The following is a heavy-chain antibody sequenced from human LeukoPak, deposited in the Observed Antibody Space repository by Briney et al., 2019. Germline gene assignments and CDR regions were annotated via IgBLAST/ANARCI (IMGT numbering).Heavy chain of an antibody. D-gene: IGHD1-7*01. CDR2: IYHSGST. CDR1: GGSISSYY. V-gene: IGHV4-38-2*02. CDR3: ARAFQNWNYGY. Sequence: PSETLSLTCTVSGGSISSYYWSWIRQPPGKGLEWIGSIYHSGSTYYNPSLKSRVTISVDTSKNQFSLKLSSVTAADTAVYYCARAFQNWNYGYWGQGTLVTVSS. J-gene: IGHJ4*02.